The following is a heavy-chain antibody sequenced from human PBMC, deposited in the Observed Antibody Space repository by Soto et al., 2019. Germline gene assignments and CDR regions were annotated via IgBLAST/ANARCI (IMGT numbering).Heavy chain of an antibody. CDR3: AKSRPGSSWYEGDS. D-gene: IGHD6-13*01. Sequence: QVRLVESGGGVVQPGRSLRLSCAASGFIFINYGMHWVRQAPGKGLEWLAVISYDGTIQYYVDSVKGRFTISRDNSNNTLFLQMNSLRPEDTAVYFCAKSRPGSSWYEGDSWGQGTLVTVSS. CDR2: ISYDGTIQ. CDR1: GFIFINYG. V-gene: IGHV3-30*18. J-gene: IGHJ4*02.